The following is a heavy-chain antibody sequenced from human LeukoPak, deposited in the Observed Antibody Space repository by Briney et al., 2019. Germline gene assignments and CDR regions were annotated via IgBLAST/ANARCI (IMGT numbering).Heavy chain of an antibody. J-gene: IGHJ4*02. V-gene: IGHV4-38-2*02. CDR3: ARETVRGDPIDY. Sequence: SSETLSLTCTVSGYSISSGYYWGGSRQPPGEGLEWIGSIYHSGSTYYNPSLKSRVTISVDTSKNQFSLKLSSVTAADTAVYYCARETVRGDPIDYWGQGTLVTVSS. CDR2: IYHSGST. CDR1: GYSISSGYY. D-gene: IGHD3-10*01.